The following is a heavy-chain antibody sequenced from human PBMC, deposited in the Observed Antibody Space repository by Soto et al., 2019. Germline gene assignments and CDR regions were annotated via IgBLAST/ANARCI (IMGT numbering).Heavy chain of an antibody. V-gene: IGHV4-4*02. Sequence: PSDTLSLTCAVSGGSISSSNWWTWVRQPPGQGLEWIGEIYRSGSTTSNPSLNSRVTMSVDKLKNQFSLRLISVTAADTTVYYYARNYIASALLDERIYCFYYWGQGTLVTVSS. CDR1: GGSISSSNW. CDR3: ARNYIASALLDERIYCFYY. D-gene: IGHD2-15*01. J-gene: IGHJ4*02. CDR2: IYRSGST.